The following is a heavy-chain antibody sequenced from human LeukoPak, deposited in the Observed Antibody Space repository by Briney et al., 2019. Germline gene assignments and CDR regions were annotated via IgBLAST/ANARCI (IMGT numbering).Heavy chain of an antibody. Sequence: GGSLRLSCSPSGFTFSSDGIHWGRQAPGKGLERVAVISYDGSNKYYADSVKGRFTISRDNSKNALYLQMNSLRAEDTAVYYCARTRIVLMVYAPFDYWGQGTLVTVSS. D-gene: IGHD2-8*01. V-gene: IGHV3-30*03. CDR3: ARTRIVLMVYAPFDY. CDR2: ISYDGSNK. CDR1: GFTFSSDG. J-gene: IGHJ4*02.